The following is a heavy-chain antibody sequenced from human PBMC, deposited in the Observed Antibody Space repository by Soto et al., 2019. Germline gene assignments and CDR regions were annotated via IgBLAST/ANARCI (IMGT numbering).Heavy chain of an antibody. V-gene: IGHV4-31*02. CDR2: IYYIGNT. CDR1: GGSITTGGRY. CDR3: AQALVFTGGDGFDI. J-gene: IGHJ3*02. Sequence: QVRLQEWGPGLVKPSQTLSLKCSVSGGSITTGGRYWSWIRHLPGKGLEWSGDIYYIGNTYYNASLKSRVTISVEAAKNQFSLKLSSVTAADTAVYYCAQALVFTGGDGFDIWGQGRLVTVSS. D-gene: IGHD1-1*01.